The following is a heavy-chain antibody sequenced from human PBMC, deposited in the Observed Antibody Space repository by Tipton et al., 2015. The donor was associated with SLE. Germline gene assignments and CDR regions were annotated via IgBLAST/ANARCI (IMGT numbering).Heavy chain of an antibody. D-gene: IGHD3-16*02. V-gene: IGHV4-34*01. CDR3: AQAHLWGSYRYASDI. CDR2: INHGGST. Sequence: TLSLTCSIYGWSFGGYYWSWTRQPPGKGLEWIGEINHGGSTNYNPSLKSRVTISVDTSKNQFSLKLSSVTAADTAVYYCAQAHLWGSYRYASDIWGQGTMVTVSS. CDR1: GWSFGGYY. J-gene: IGHJ3*02.